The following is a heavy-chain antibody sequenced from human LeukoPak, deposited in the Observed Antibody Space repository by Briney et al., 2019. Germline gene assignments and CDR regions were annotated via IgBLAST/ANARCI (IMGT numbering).Heavy chain of an antibody. Sequence: PGGSLRLSCAASGFAFSNGWMTWVRQALGKGLEWVGRIKSKSDGGTTDYAAPVKGRFAISRDDSRNTLYLQMDSLKTEDTAVYFCSYYYDSSSYVDYWGQGTLVTVSS. J-gene: IGHJ4*02. CDR2: IKSKSDGGTT. CDR3: SYYYDSSSYVDY. V-gene: IGHV3-15*01. CDR1: GFAFSNGW. D-gene: IGHD3-22*01.